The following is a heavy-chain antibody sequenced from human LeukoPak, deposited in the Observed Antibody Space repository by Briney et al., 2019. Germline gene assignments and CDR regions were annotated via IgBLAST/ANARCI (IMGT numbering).Heavy chain of an antibody. CDR3: ARVNDKYSSSSHFDY. V-gene: IGHV3-23*01. J-gene: IGHJ4*02. CDR2: ISGGGYST. D-gene: IGHD6-6*01. Sequence: GGSLRLSCAASGFTFSSYAVSWVRQAPGKGLEWVSTISGGGYSTYYADSVKGRFTISRDNSKNTLYLQMNSLRAEDTAVYYCARVNDKYSSSSHFDYWGQGTLVTVSS. CDR1: GFTFSSYA.